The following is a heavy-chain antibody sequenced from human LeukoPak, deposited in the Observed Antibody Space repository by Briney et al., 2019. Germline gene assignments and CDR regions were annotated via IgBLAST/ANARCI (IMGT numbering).Heavy chain of an antibody. J-gene: IGHJ6*02. D-gene: IGHD3-10*01. CDR1: GFTFGDYA. Sequence: PGGSLRLSCTASGFTFGDYAMSWVRQAPGKGLEWVGFIRSKAYGGTTEYAASVKGRFTISRDDSKSIAYLQMNSLKTEDTAVYYCTSIKVRGVIYYYYGMDVWGQGTTVTVSS. CDR3: TSIKVRGVIYYYYGMDV. V-gene: IGHV3-49*04. CDR2: IRSKAYGGTT.